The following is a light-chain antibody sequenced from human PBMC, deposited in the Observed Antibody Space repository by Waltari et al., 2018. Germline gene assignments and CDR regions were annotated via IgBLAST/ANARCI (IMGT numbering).Light chain of an antibody. J-gene: IGLJ2*01. Sequence: SYVVTQSPSVSVAPGETARITWGGDNIGGKSVNGYQQRPGQALVLVISYDSDRPSGIPARFSGSNSGNTATLTISWVEADDEADYYCLVWHSTTDHHGVFGGGTKLTVL. CDR1: NIGGKS. V-gene: IGLV3-21*04. CDR3: LVWHSTTDHHGV. CDR2: YDS.